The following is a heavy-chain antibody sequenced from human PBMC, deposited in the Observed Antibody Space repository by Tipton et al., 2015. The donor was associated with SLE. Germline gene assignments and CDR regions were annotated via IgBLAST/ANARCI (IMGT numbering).Heavy chain of an antibody. J-gene: IGHJ4*02. Sequence: TLSLTCAVSGGSIIIPNWWSWVRQPPGKGLEWIGEIYHSGNTKYNPSLKSRITISVDKSKNMFSLRLTSVTAADTAVYYCAKAGMHYDFRSGLMKPVSYFDSWGQGTLVTVSS. CDR1: GGSIIIPNW. CDR2: IYHSGNT. D-gene: IGHD3-3*01. V-gene: IGHV4-4*02. CDR3: AKAGMHYDFRSGLMKPVSYFDS.